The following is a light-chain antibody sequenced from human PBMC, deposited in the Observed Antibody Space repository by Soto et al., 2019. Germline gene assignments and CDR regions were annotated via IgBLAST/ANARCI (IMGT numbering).Light chain of an antibody. CDR3: QQYNSYS. CDR2: HAS. Sequence: DIQMTQSPSTLSASVGDRVTITCRASQSISSWLAWYQQKPGTAPKVLIYHASNLQSGVPSRFSGSGSGTEFTLTISSLQPDAFATYYCQQYNSYSFGQGTKVDIK. CDR1: QSISSW. J-gene: IGKJ1*01. V-gene: IGKV1-5*01.